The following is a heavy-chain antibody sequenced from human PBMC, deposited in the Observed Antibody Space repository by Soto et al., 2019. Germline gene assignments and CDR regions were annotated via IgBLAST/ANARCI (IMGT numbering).Heavy chain of an antibody. CDR1: GYTFTGYY. J-gene: IGHJ6*02. D-gene: IGHD1-26*01. CDR2: INPNSGGT. V-gene: IGHV1-2*02. Sequence: GASVKVSCKASGYTFTGYYMHWVRQAPGQGLEWMGWINPNSGGTNYAQNFQDRVTMTRDTSISTAYMELSSLRSDDTAVYYCARQWELSGYYYGMDVWGQGTTVTVSS. CDR3: ARQWELSGYYYGMDV.